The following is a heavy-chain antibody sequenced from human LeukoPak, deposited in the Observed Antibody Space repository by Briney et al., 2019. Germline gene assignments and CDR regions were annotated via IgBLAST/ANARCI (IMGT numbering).Heavy chain of an antibody. V-gene: IGHV3-23*01. CDR3: AKSPTGYVPEY. D-gene: IGHD3-9*01. CDR1: GFTFSTFA. J-gene: IGHJ4*02. CDR2: ISGNGGGT. Sequence: PGGSLRLSCAASGFTFSTFAMTWVRQAPGKGLEWVSVISGNGGGTYYADSVKGRFTISRDNSRTTVYLQMNSLRVEDTAIYYCAKSPTGYVPEYWGQGTLVTVSS.